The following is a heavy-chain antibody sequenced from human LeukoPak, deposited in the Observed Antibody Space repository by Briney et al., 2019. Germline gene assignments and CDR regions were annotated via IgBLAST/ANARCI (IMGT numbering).Heavy chain of an antibody. CDR2: IGSSSDYL. V-gene: IGHV3-21*01. CDR1: GFTFSSYN. CDR3: ARGELGDCSGGSCYFDY. Sequence: GGSLRLSCVVSGFTFSSYNMHWVRQAPGKGLEWVSSIGSSSDYLHYADSLKGRFTISRDIAKNSLYLQMNSLKAEDTAVYYCARGELGDCSGGSCYFDYWGQGTLVTVSS. J-gene: IGHJ4*02. D-gene: IGHD2-15*01.